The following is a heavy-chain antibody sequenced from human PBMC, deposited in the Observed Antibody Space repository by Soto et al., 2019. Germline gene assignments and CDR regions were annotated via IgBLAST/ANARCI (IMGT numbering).Heavy chain of an antibody. J-gene: IGHJ6*02. V-gene: IGHV5-10-1*01. CDR1: GYSFTSYW. Sequence: GESLKTSCKGSGYSFTSYWISWVRQMPGKGLEWMGRIDPSDSYTNYSPSFQGHVTISADKSISTAYLQWSSLKASDTAMYYCARALWEYSSSSGYYYYYGMDVWGQGTTVTVSS. D-gene: IGHD6-6*01. CDR2: IDPSDSYT. CDR3: ARALWEYSSSSGYYYYYGMDV.